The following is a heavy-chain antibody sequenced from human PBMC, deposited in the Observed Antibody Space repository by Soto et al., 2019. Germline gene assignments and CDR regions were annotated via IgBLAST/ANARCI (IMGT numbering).Heavy chain of an antibody. Sequence: GSLRLSCAASGFTFSSYEMNWVRQAPGKGLEWVSYISSSGSTIYYADSVKGRFTISRDNAKNSLYLQMNSLRAEDTAVYYCAREGRYYYDSSGYYPYYYGMDVWGQGTTVTVSS. CDR1: GFTFSSYE. CDR3: AREGRYYYDSSGYYPYYYGMDV. CDR2: ISSSGSTI. J-gene: IGHJ6*02. V-gene: IGHV3-48*03. D-gene: IGHD3-22*01.